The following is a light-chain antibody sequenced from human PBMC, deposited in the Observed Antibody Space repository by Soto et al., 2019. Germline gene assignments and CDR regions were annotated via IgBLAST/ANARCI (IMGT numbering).Light chain of an antibody. J-gene: IGKJ1*01. Sequence: EIVMTQSPATLSVSPGGRATLSCRASQSVSSSYLAWYQQKPGQAPRLLIYGASSRATGIPDRFSGSGSGTDFTLTISRLEPEDFAVYYCQQYGSSPLTFGQGTKV. CDR2: GAS. V-gene: IGKV3-20*01. CDR3: QQYGSSPLT. CDR1: QSVSSSY.